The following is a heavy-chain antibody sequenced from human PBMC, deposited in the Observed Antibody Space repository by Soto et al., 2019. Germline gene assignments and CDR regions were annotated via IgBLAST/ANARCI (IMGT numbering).Heavy chain of an antibody. CDR1: GFTFSNAW. CDR2: IKSKTDGGTT. V-gene: IGHV3-15*07. Sequence: ESGGGLVKPGGSLRLSCAASGFTFSNAWMNWVRQAPGKGLEWVGRIKSKTDGGTTDYAAPVKGRFTISRDDSKNTLYLQMNSLKTEDTAVYYCTTEGDYYYDSSGYYYPGYWGQGTLVTVSS. D-gene: IGHD3-22*01. CDR3: TTEGDYYYDSSGYYYPGY. J-gene: IGHJ4*02.